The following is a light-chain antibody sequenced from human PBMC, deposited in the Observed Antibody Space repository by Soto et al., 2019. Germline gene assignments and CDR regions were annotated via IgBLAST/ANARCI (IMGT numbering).Light chain of an antibody. V-gene: IGKV1-5*01. CDR2: DAS. J-gene: IGKJ1*01. CDR3: QQYSTYPWT. CDR1: QTISTS. Sequence: DIQMTQSPSTLSASVGDRVTITCRACQTISTSLAWYQQRPGKAPNLLIYDASSLESGVPSRFSGSGSGTEFSLTISSLQPDDFATYYCQQYSTYPWTFGQGTKVEIK.